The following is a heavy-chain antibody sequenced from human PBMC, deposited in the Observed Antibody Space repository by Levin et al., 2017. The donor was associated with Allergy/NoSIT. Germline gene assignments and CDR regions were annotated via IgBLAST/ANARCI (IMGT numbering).Heavy chain of an antibody. CDR2: IWYDGSNK. CDR1: GFTFSSYG. Sequence: GESLKISCAASGFTFSSYGMHWVRQAPGKGLEWVAVIWYDGSNKYYADSVKGRFTISRDNSKNTLYLQMNSLRAEDTAVYYCARVFGEEMIVPFFDIWGQGTMVTVSS. J-gene: IGHJ3*02. V-gene: IGHV3-33*01. D-gene: IGHD3-22*01. CDR3: ARVFGEEMIVPFFDI.